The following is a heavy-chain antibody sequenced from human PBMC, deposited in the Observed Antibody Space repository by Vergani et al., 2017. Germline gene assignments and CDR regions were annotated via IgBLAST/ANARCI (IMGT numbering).Heavy chain of an antibody. Sequence: EVQLVESGGGLVQPGRSLRLSCAASGFTFDDYAMHWVRQAPGKGLEWVSGISWNSGSIGYADSVKGRFTISRDNAKNSLYLQMNSLRAEDTAVYYCARGESSPRLWYFDLWGRGTLVTVSS. V-gene: IGHV3-9*01. J-gene: IGHJ2*01. CDR1: GFTFDDYA. CDR2: ISWNSGSI. CDR3: ARGESSPRLWYFDL.